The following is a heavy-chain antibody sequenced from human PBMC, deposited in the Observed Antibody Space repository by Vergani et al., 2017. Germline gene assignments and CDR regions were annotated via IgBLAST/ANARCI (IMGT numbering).Heavy chain of an antibody. D-gene: IGHD3-10*01. J-gene: IGHJ5*02. CDR3: ARDRARANWFDP. Sequence: VQLVESGGGVVQPGRSLRLSCAASGFTFSSYGMHWVRQAPGKGLEWVANIKQDGSEKYYVDSVKGRFTISRDNAKNSLYLQMNSLRAEDTAVYYCARDRARANWFDPWGQGTLVTVSS. V-gene: IGHV3-7*01. CDR2: IKQDGSEK. CDR1: GFTFSSYG.